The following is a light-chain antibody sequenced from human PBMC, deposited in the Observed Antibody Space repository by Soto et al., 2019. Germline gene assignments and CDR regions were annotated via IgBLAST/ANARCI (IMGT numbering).Light chain of an antibody. V-gene: IGLV2-11*01. CDR2: DVS. Sequence: ALTQPRSVSGSPGQSVTISCTGTSSDVGGYNFVSWYQHHPGKAPKLMIYDVSKRPSGVPDRFSGSKSGNTASLTISGLQAEDEADYYCCSYAGSYVVFGGGTKLTVL. CDR3: CSYAGSYVV. J-gene: IGLJ2*01. CDR1: SSDVGGYNF.